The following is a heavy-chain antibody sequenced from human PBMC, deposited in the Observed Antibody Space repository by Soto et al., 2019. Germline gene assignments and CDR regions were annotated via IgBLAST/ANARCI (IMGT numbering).Heavy chain of an antibody. CDR2: ISAYNGDT. CDR3: AKNMIIGARGV. CDR1: GYTFTSYG. Sequence: GASVKVSCKASGYTFTSYGISWVRQAPGQGLEWMGWISAYNGDTYYADSVKGRFTMSRDNSKNTVFLQMNSLRAEDTAVYYCAKNMIIGARGVWGQGTTVTVSS. D-gene: IGHD3-22*01. V-gene: IGHV1-18*01. J-gene: IGHJ6*02.